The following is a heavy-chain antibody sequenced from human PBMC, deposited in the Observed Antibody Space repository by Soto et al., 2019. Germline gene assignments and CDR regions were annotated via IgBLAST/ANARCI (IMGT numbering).Heavy chain of an antibody. J-gene: IGHJ6*02. CDR1: GYTFTSYG. Sequence: QVQLVQSGAEVKKPGASVKVSCKASGYTFTSYGISWVRQAPGQGLEWMGWISAYNGNTNYAQKLQGRVTMTTDTSTSTADMELRSLRSDDTAVYYCARSTYDSSGYYYGMDVWGQGTTVTVSS. V-gene: IGHV1-18*01. D-gene: IGHD3-22*01. CDR2: ISAYNGNT. CDR3: ARSTYDSSGYYYGMDV.